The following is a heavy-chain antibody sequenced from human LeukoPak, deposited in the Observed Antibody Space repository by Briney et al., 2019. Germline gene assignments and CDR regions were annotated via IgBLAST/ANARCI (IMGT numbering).Heavy chain of an antibody. J-gene: IGHJ4*02. CDR3: AKEVVLTTAPLGYSFDS. CDR2: ISSSGHLA. V-gene: IGHV3-23*01. D-gene: IGHD4/OR15-4a*01. Sequence: TGGSLRLSCAASGFDFSSFAISWVRQAPGRGLEWVSGISSSGHLAFYADSVQGRFSVSRDNSRNTLYLQMDRLRAEDTALYYCAKEVVLTTAPLGYSFDSWGQGTLVTVSS. CDR1: GFDFSSFA.